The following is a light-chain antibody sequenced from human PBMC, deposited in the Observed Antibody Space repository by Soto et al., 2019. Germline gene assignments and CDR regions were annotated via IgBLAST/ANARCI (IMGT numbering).Light chain of an antibody. CDR1: QSVSSN. J-gene: IGKJ4*01. CDR2: GAS. Sequence: EIVLTQSPGTLSVSPGERATLSCRASQSVSSNLAWYQQKPGQAPRLLIYGASTRATGIPARFSGSGSGTEFTLTISSLQSEDFAVYYCQQYNNWLALTFGGGTKVDIK. V-gene: IGKV3-15*01. CDR3: QQYNNWLALT.